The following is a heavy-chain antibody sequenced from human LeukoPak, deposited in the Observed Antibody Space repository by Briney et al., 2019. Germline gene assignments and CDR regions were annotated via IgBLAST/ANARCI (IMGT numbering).Heavy chain of an antibody. CDR1: GFTFSSYA. CDR3: ARTYGSGSLGAYYYYMDV. Sequence: GSLRLSCAASGFTFSSYAMHWVRQAPGKGLEWVAVVSYDGSNKYYADSVKGRFTISRDNSKNTLYLQMNSLRAEDTAVYYCARTYGSGSLGAYYYYMDVWGKGTTVTVSS. CDR2: VSYDGSNK. V-gene: IGHV3-30*01. D-gene: IGHD3-10*01. J-gene: IGHJ6*03.